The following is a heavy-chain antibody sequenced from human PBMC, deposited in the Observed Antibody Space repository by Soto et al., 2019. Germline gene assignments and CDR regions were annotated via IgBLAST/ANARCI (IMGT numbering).Heavy chain of an antibody. CDR3: ARLLGGSGSFIDY. CDR1: GFIFSGYW. J-gene: IGHJ4*02. Sequence: EVQLVESGGGLVQPGGSLRLSCAASGFIFSGYWMHWVRQAPGKGLVWVSRINSDGSTTSYADSVKGRFTISRDNAKNTMYLQMNSLRAEDTAAYYCARLLGGSGSFIDYWGQGTLVTVSS. CDR2: INSDGSTT. D-gene: IGHD3-10*01. V-gene: IGHV3-74*01.